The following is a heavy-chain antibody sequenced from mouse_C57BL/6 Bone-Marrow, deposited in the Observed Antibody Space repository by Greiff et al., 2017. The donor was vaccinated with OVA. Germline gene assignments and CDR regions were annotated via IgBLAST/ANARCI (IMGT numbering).Heavy chain of an antibody. CDR1: GYTFTDYY. CDR3: ARFYDGYRWFAY. CDR2: IFPGSGST. Sequence: VKVVESGPELVKPGASVKISCKASGYTFTDYYINWVKQRPGQGLEWIGWIFPGSGSTYYNEKFKGKATLTVDKSSSTAYMLLSSLTSEDSAVYFCARFYDGYRWFAYWGQGPLVTVSA. V-gene: IGHV1-75*01. D-gene: IGHD2-3*01. J-gene: IGHJ3*01.